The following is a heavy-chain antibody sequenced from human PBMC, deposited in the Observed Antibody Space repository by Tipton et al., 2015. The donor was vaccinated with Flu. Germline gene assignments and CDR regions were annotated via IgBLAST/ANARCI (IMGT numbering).Heavy chain of an antibody. D-gene: IGHD6-6*01. V-gene: IGHV4-31*03. Sequence: TLSLTCTVSGGSISSGGYYWSWIRQHPGKGLEWIGYIYYSGSTYYNPSLKSRVTISVDTSKNQFSLKLSSVTAADTAVYYCARVLRIAARPGTLDYWGQGTLVTVSS. J-gene: IGHJ4*02. CDR2: IYYSGST. CDR1: GGSISSGGYY. CDR3: ARVLRIAARPGTLDY.